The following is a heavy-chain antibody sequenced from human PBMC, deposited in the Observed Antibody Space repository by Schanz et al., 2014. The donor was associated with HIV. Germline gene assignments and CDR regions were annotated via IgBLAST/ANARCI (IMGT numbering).Heavy chain of an antibody. CDR1: GFTFSSHA. V-gene: IGHV3-33*08. CDR2: IWYDGSNK. CDR3: TREGNYYGGSGPGH. D-gene: IGHD2-21*01. J-gene: IGHJ4*02. Sequence: VHLVESGGDLVQPGGSLRLSCAASGFTFSSHAMTWVRQAPGKGLEWVAVIWYDGSNKYYADSVKGRFTISRDNSNNVLFLHMPTLRAEDTATYYCTREGNYYGGSGPGHWGQGALVSVSS.